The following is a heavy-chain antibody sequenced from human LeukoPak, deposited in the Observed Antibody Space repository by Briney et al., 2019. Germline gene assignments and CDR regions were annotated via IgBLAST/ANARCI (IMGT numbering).Heavy chain of an antibody. Sequence: SVKVSCKASGGTFSSYAISWVRQAPGQGLEWMGGIIPIFGTANYAQKFQGRVTITADESTSTAYMELSSLRSEDTAVYYCARGEVVELYCSSTSCYGPFDYWGQGTLVTVSS. CDR1: GGTFSSYA. CDR3: ARGEVVELYCSSTSCYGPFDY. J-gene: IGHJ4*02. CDR2: IIPIFGTA. V-gene: IGHV1-69*13. D-gene: IGHD2-2*01.